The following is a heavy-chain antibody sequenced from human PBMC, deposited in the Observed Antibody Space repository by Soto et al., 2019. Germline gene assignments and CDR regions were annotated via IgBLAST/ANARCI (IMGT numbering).Heavy chain of an antibody. Sequence: SETLSLTCTVSGGSISSYYWSWVRQPAGKGLEWIGRIYASGSTNYNPSLRSRVAMSVDTSKNQFFLRLTSVTAADTGVYYCARTGQGPTIFGLTLDYWGQGALVTVSS. CDR2: IYASGST. CDR3: ARTGQGPTIFGLTLDY. CDR1: GGSISSYY. V-gene: IGHV4-4*07. D-gene: IGHD3-3*01. J-gene: IGHJ4*02.